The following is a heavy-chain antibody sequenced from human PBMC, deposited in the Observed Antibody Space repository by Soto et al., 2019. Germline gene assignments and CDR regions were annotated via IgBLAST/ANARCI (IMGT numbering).Heavy chain of an antibody. V-gene: IGHV4-34*01. J-gene: IGHJ5*02. CDR3: ARGRSTPVVAAAPNWFDP. D-gene: IGHD2-2*01. CDR1: GGSFSDYY. CDR2: INHSGST. Sequence: SETLSLTCAVYGGSFSDYYWSWIRRPPGKGLEWIGEINHSGSTNYNPSLKSRVTISVDTSKNQFSLKLSSVTAADTAVYYCARGRSTPVVAAAPNWFDPWRQGTLVTVSS.